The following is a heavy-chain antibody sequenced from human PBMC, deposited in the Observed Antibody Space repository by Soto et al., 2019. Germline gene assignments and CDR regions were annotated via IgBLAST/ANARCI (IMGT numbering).Heavy chain of an antibody. CDR1: GGTFSSYA. Sequence: QVQLVQSGAEVKKPGSSVKVSCKASGGTFSSYAISWVRQAPGQGLEWMGGIIPIFGTANYAQKFQGRVTITADESTSTAYMALSSLRSEDTAVYYCARYIIYGDLRDLVDFDYWGQGTLVTVSS. J-gene: IGHJ4*02. D-gene: IGHD4-17*01. V-gene: IGHV1-69*12. CDR3: ARYIIYGDLRDLVDFDY. CDR2: IIPIFGTA.